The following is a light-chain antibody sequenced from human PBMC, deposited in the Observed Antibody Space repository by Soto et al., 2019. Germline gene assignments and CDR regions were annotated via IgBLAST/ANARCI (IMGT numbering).Light chain of an antibody. J-gene: IGLJ2*01. CDR3: SSYTSSRTLV. V-gene: IGLV2-14*01. Sequence: QSVLTQPASVSGSHGQAITISCTGSSIDVGGYNYVSWYQQHPGKAPKLMIYEVSNRPSGISNRFSGSKSGNTASLTLSGLQAEDEADYYCSSYTSSRTLVFGGGTKLTVL. CDR1: SIDVGGYNY. CDR2: EVS.